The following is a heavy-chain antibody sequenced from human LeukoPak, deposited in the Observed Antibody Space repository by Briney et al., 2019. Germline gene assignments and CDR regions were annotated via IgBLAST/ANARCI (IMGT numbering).Heavy chain of an antibody. Sequence: GGPLRLSCAASGFSFSIYWMHWVRQTPGEGLVWVARIKEDGTYTSYADSVKGRFTISRDNARNTVFLQMNSLRAEDTAVYYCARDFDMGITPGDDFDFWGQGTLVTVSS. J-gene: IGHJ4*02. CDR2: IKEDGTYT. V-gene: IGHV3-74*01. CDR1: GFSFSIYW. CDR3: ARDFDMGITPGDDFDF. D-gene: IGHD3-9*01.